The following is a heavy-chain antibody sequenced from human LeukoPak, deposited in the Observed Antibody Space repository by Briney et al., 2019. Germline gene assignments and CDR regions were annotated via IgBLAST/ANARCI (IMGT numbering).Heavy chain of an antibody. Sequence: PSETLSLTCTVSGGSISSGGYYWSWIRQHPGKGLEWIGYIYYSGSTYYNPSLKSRVTISVDTSKNQFSLKLSSVTAADTAVYYCARGLNYYDSSGPTFDYWGQGTLVTVSS. D-gene: IGHD3-22*01. V-gene: IGHV4-31*03. CDR1: GGSISSGGYY. CDR2: IYYSGST. CDR3: ARGLNYYDSSGPTFDY. J-gene: IGHJ4*02.